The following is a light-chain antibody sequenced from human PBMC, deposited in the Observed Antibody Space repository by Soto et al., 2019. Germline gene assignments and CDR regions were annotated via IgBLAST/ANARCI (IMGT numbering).Light chain of an antibody. CDR1: SSDVGEYNY. CDR3: SSYTTTATVV. Sequence: QSVLTQPASVSGSPGQSITISCTGTSSDVGEYNYVSWYQQHPGKVPKLIIYEVSGRPSGVSDRFSGSKSGNTASLTISGLQAEDEADYYCSSYTTTATVVFGGGTKLTVL. J-gene: IGLJ2*01. V-gene: IGLV2-14*01. CDR2: EVS.